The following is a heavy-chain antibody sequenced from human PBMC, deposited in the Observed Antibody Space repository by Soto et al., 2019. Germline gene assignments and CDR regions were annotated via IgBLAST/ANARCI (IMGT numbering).Heavy chain of an antibody. J-gene: IGHJ4*02. CDR1: GYTFTSYG. D-gene: IGHD6-13*01. CDR3: ARRSSSWYVAPFAY. Sequence: QVQLVQSGAEVKKPGASVKVSCKASGYTFTSYGISWVRQAPGQGLEWMGWISAYNGNTNYAQKLQGRVTMTTDTPXSTAYMELRSLRSADTAVYYCARRSSSWYVAPFAYWGQGTLVTVSS. CDR2: ISAYNGNT. V-gene: IGHV1-18*01.